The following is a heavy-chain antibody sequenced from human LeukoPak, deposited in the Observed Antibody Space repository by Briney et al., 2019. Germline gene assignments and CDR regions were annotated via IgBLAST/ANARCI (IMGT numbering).Heavy chain of an antibody. J-gene: IGHJ4*02. CDR1: GFTLSSYE. D-gene: IGHD3-10*01. Sequence: GGSLRLSCTASGFTLSSYEMNWVRQAPGKGLEWVSDISSSGSTIYFADSVKGRFTISRDNAKNSLYLQMNSLRDEDTAVYYCARLEYYYVSGNYYKLFDYWGQGTLVTVCS. V-gene: IGHV3-48*03. CDR2: ISSSGSTI. CDR3: ARLEYYYVSGNYYKLFDY.